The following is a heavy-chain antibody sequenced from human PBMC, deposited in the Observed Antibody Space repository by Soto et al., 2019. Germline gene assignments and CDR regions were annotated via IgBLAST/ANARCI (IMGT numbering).Heavy chain of an antibody. CDR2: ISGSGGST. CDR1: GFTFSSYA. Sequence: GGSLRLSCAASGFTFSSYAMSWVRQAPGKGLEWVSAISGSGGSTYYADSVKGRFTISRDNSKNTLYLQMNSLRAEDTAVYYCAKYSSSWYEGGAPNYGMDVWGQGTTVTVSS. J-gene: IGHJ6*02. V-gene: IGHV3-23*01. CDR3: AKYSSSWYEGGAPNYGMDV. D-gene: IGHD6-13*01.